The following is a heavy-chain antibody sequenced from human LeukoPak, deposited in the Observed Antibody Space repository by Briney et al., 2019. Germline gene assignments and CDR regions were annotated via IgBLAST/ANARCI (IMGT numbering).Heavy chain of an antibody. D-gene: IGHD2-15*01. V-gene: IGHV1-46*01. J-gene: IGHJ4*02. CDR3: ARDPWGYCSGGSCEGLDY. Sequence: ASVKVSCKASGYTFTSYYMHWVRQAPGQGLEWMGIINPSGGSTSYAQKFQGRVTMTRDTSTSTVYMELSSLRSEDTAVYYCARDPWGYCSGGSCEGLDYWGQGTLVTVSS. CDR2: INPSGGST. CDR1: GYTFTSYY.